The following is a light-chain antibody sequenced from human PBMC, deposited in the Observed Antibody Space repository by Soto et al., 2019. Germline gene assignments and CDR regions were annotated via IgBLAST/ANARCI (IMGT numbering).Light chain of an antibody. Sequence: DIVLTQSAYTLSLSPGNRATLSWRASQSLTNSYIAWYQVKNGQAPRLVIYDTSSRATGIPDRFSGSGYGTDFNLTITRLETEDFAVFYCQQYGTSEIIFGQGTRLEIK. J-gene: IGKJ5*01. CDR2: DTS. CDR1: QSLTNSY. CDR3: QQYGTSEII. V-gene: IGKV3-20*01.